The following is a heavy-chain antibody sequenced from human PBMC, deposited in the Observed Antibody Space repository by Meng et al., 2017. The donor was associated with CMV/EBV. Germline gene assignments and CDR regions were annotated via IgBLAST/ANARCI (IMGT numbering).Heavy chain of an antibody. CDR3: ARESMVRGED. V-gene: IGHV4-34*01. Sequence: QGQLQQWGAGLVKPSETLSLTCAVYGGSFSGYYWSWIRQPPGKGLEWIGEINHSGSTNYNPSLKSRVTISVDTSKNQFSLKLSSVTAADTAVYYCARESMVRGEDWGQGTLVTVSS. D-gene: IGHD3-10*01. CDR2: INHSGST. J-gene: IGHJ4*02. CDR1: GGSFSGYY.